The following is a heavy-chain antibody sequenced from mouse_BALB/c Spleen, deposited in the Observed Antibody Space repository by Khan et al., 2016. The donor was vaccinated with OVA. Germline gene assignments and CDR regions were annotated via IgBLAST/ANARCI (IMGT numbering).Heavy chain of an antibody. V-gene: IGHV5-6*01. Sequence: EVELVESGGDLVKPGGSLKLSCAASGFTFSTYGMSWVRQTPDKRLEWVATVSTGGSYTYYPDSVKGRFTISRDNAKNTLYLQMSSLKSEDTAMFYCARLACYYDSEGFAYWGQGTLVTVSA. D-gene: IGHD1-1*01. J-gene: IGHJ3*01. CDR2: VSTGGSYT. CDR3: ARLACYYDSEGFAY. CDR1: GFTFSTYG.